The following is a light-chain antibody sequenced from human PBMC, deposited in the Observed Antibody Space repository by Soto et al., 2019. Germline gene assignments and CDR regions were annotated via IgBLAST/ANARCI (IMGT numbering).Light chain of an antibody. J-gene: IGLJ3*02. CDR3: GTWDSSLSAKV. Sequence: QSVLTQPPSVSAAPGQKVTISCSGSSSNIGNNYVSWYQQLPGTAPKLLIYENNKRPSGIPDRFSGSKSGTSATLGITGPQTGDEADYYCGTWDSSLSAKVFGGGTKLTVL. V-gene: IGLV1-51*02. CDR1: SSNIGNNY. CDR2: ENN.